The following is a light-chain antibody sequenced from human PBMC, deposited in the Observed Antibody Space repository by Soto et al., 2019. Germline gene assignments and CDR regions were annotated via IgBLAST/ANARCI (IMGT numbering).Light chain of an antibody. V-gene: IGKV3-20*01. CDR1: QSGSSSY. CDR2: GAS. CDR3: QQYGSAPRT. J-gene: IGKJ1*01. Sequence: EIVLTQSPGTLSLSPGERATLSCRASQSGSSSYLAWYQQKPGQAPRLLIYGASSSATGIPDRFSGSGSGTDFTLTISRLEPEDFAVYYCQQYGSAPRTFGQGPKVEIK.